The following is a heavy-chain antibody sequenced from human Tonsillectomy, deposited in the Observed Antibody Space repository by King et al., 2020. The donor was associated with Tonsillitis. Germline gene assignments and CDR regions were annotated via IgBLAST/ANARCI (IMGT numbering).Heavy chain of an antibody. CDR3: ARELRYFDWLLFGAFDI. J-gene: IGHJ3*02. V-gene: IGHV1-18*01. CDR1: GYTFTSYG. CDR2: ISAYNGNT. Sequence: QLVQSGAEVKKPGASVKVSCKASGYTFTSYGISWVRQAPGQGLEWMGWISAYNGNTNYAQKLQGRVTMTTDTSTSTAYMELRSLRSDDTAVYYCARELRYFDWLLFGAFDIWGLGTMVTVSS. D-gene: IGHD3-9*01.